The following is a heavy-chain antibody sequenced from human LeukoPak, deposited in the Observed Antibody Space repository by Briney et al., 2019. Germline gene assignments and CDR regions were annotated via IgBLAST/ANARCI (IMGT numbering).Heavy chain of an antibody. V-gene: IGHV4-34*01. CDR1: GGSFSGYY. CDR3: ARETLYPTFDY. J-gene: IGHJ4*02. CDR2: INHSGST. Sequence: SETLSLTCAVYGGSFSGYYWSWIRQPPGKGLEWIGEINHSGSTNYNPSLKSRVTISVDTSKNQFSLKLSSVTAADTAVYYCARETLYPTFDYWGQGTQVTVSS. D-gene: IGHD2-8*01.